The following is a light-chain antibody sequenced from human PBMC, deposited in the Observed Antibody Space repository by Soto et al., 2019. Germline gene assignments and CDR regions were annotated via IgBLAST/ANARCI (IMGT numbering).Light chain of an antibody. CDR2: EVS. CDR3: SSYAGSNNYV. J-gene: IGLJ1*01. Sequence: QSALTQPPSASGSPGQSVTISCTGTSSDVGGYNCVSWYQQHPGKAPKLMIYEVSKRPSGVPDRFSGSKSGNTASPTVSGLQAEDEADYYCSSYAGSNNYVFGTGTKLTVL. CDR1: SSDVGGYNC. V-gene: IGLV2-8*01.